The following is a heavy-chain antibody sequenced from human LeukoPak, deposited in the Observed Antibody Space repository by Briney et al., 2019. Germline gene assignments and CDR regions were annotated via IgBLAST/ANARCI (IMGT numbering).Heavy chain of an antibody. CDR2: ISSSSSYI. J-gene: IGHJ4*02. CDR3: ASQYYDILTGYYVPFDY. Sequence: GGSLRLSCAASGFTFSSYSMNWVRQAPGKGLEWVSSISSSSSYIYYADSVKGRFTISRDNAKNSLYLQMNSLRAEDTAVYYCASQYYDILTGYYVPFDYWGQGTLVTVSS. CDR1: GFTFSSYS. V-gene: IGHV3-21*01. D-gene: IGHD3-9*01.